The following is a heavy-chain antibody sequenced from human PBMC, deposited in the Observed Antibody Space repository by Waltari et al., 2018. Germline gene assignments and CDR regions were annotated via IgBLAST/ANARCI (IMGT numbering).Heavy chain of an antibody. V-gene: IGHV5-10-1*01. J-gene: IGHJ4*02. CDR3: VRHRTTYPLEIDY. D-gene: IGHD2-2*01. CDR2: IDPSDSFR. CDR1: GYSFTSHW. Sequence: EVQLVQSGAEVKKPEESLRISCEGSGYSFTSHWIRWVRPVPGTGREWVGGIDPSDSFRNYGPAFEGHVTISVDQSLRTAYLQWDSLKASDTAIYYCVRHRTTYPLEIDYWGQGTLVTVSS.